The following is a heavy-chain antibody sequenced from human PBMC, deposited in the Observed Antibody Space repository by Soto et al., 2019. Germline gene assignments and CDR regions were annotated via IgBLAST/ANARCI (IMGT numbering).Heavy chain of an antibody. CDR3: ARDFPRLVVVVAATQPPDDAFDI. CDR1: GGSISSYY. J-gene: IGHJ3*02. Sequence: SETLSLTCTVSGGSISSYYWSWIRQPAGKGLEWIGRIYTSGSTNYNPSLKSRVTMSVDTSKNQFSLKLSSVTAADTAVYYCARDFPRLVVVVAATQPPDDAFDIWGQGTMVT. CDR2: IYTSGST. V-gene: IGHV4-4*07. D-gene: IGHD2-15*01.